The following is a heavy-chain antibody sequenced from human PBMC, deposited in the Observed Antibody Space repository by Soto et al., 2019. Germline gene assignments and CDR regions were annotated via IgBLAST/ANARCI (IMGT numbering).Heavy chain of an antibody. CDR3: ARDDSSSWYYYYGMDV. J-gene: IGHJ6*02. CDR2: IWYDGSNK. Sequence: QVQLVESGGGVVQPGRSLRLSCAASGFTFSSYGMHWVRQAPGKGLEWVAVIWYDGSNKYYADSVKGRFTISRDNSKNMLYLQMNSLRAEDTAVYYCARDDSSSWYYYYGMDVWGQGTTVTVSS. V-gene: IGHV3-33*01. CDR1: GFTFSSYG. D-gene: IGHD6-13*01.